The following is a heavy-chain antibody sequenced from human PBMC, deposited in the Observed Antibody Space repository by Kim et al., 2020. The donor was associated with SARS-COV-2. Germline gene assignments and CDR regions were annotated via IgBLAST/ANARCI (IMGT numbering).Heavy chain of an antibody. CDR3: AKVGGPYYGSGSYYDFDY. Sequence: GGSLRLSCAASGFTFSSYAMSWVRQAPGKGLEWVSAISGSGGSTYYADSVKGRFTISRDNSKNTLYLQMNSLRAEDTAVYYCAKVGGPYYGSGSYYDFDYWGQGTLVTVSS. CDR2: ISGSGGST. D-gene: IGHD3-10*01. V-gene: IGHV3-23*01. J-gene: IGHJ4*02. CDR1: GFTFSSYA.